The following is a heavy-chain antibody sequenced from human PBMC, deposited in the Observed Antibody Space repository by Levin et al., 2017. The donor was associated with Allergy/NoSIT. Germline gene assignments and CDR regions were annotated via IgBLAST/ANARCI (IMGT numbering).Heavy chain of an antibody. CDR3: ARDDSSQAVAGTVVAS. J-gene: IGHJ5*02. D-gene: IGHD6-19*01. CDR2: IWYDGSNE. Sequence: GGSLRLSCAASGFTFSSYGMHWVRQAPGKGLEWVAIIWYDGSNEFYADSVKGRFTISRDNSKNTLYLQMDSLRGEDTAVYYCARDDSSQAVAGTVVASWGQGTLVTVSS. CDR1: GFTFSSYG. V-gene: IGHV3-33*01.